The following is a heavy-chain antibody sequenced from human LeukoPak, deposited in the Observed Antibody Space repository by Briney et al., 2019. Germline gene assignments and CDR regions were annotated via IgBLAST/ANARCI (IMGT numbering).Heavy chain of an antibody. D-gene: IGHD6-6*01. CDR1: GFTFSSSW. J-gene: IGHJ4*02. Sequence: GEPLRLSCTASGFTFSSSWMSWVRQAPGKGLEWVANIKQDGSDKYYVDSVKGRFTISRDNAKNSLYLQMDSLGAEDTAVYYCARGPLSRPFDYWGQGTLVTVSS. CDR3: ARGPLSRPFDY. CDR2: IKQDGSDK. V-gene: IGHV3-7*05.